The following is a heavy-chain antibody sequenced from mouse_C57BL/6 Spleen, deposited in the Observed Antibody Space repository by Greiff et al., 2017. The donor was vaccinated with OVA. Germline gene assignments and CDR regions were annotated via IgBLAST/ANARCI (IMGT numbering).Heavy chain of an antibody. CDR3: ASHSSGYPSYWYFDV. CDR2: ISSGSSTI. CDR1: GFTFSDYG. V-gene: IGHV5-17*01. J-gene: IGHJ1*03. Sequence: EVKLMESGGGLVKPGGSLKLSCAASGFTFSDYGMHWVRQAPEKGLEWVAYISSGSSTIYYADTVKGRFTISRDNAKNTLFLQMTSLRSEDTAMYYCASHSSGYPSYWYFDVWGTGTTVTVSS. D-gene: IGHD3-2*02.